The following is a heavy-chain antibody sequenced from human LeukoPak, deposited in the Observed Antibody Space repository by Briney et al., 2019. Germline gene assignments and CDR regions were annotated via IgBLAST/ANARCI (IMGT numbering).Heavy chain of an antibody. V-gene: IGHV1-2*02. CDR2: INPNSGGT. CDR3: ARDPRSSRDNWFDP. J-gene: IGHJ5*02. D-gene: IGHD6-13*01. Sequence: ASVKVSCKASGYTFTGYYMHWVRQAPGQGLEWMGWINPNSGGTNYAQKLQGRVTMTTDTSTSTAYMELRSLRSDDTAVYYCARDPRSSRDNWFDPWGQGTLVTVSS. CDR1: GYTFTGYY.